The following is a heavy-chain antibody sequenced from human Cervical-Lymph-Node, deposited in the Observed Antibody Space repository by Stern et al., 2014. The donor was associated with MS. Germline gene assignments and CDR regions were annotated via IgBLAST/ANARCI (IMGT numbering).Heavy chain of an antibody. CDR1: GYTFTSYY. CDR3: ARDSIAARLDP. CDR2: INPSGGSP. Sequence: QVQLVQSGAEVKKPGASGKVSCKASGYTFTSYYMHWVRQAPGQGLEWMGIINPSGGSPSYAQKFQGRVPMTRDTSTSTVYMELSSLRSEDTAVYYCARDSIAARLDPWGQGTLVTVSS. V-gene: IGHV1-46*01. D-gene: IGHD6-6*01. J-gene: IGHJ5*02.